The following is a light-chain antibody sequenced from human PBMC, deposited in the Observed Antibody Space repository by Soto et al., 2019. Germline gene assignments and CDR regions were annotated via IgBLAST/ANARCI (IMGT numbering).Light chain of an antibody. CDR1: QNVNSF. V-gene: IGKV3-11*02. Sequence: EIVLTQSPATLSLSPGERATLSCRASQNVNSFLAWYQQKPGQAPRLVIYDASTRASGIPARFSGSGSGRDFTLTSSSLEPEDFAVYYCQQRSNWIFGGGTKVEIK. CDR2: DAS. J-gene: IGKJ4*01. CDR3: QQRSNWI.